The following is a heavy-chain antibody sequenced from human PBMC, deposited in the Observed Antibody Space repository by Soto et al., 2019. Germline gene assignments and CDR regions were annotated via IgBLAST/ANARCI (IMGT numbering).Heavy chain of an antibody. J-gene: IGHJ6*02. Sequence: ESGGGVVQPGRSLRLSCAASGFTFSSYGMHWVRQAPGKGLEWVAVIWYDGSNKYYADSVKGRFTISRDNSKNTLYLQMNSLRAEDTAVYYCARGGYSSSPRNYYYYGMDVWGQGTTVTVSS. CDR1: GFTFSSYG. D-gene: IGHD6-13*01. CDR3: ARGGYSSSPRNYYYYGMDV. CDR2: IWYDGSNK. V-gene: IGHV3-33*01.